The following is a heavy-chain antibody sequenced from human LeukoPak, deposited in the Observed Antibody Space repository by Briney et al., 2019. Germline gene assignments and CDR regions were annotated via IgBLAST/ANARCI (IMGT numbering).Heavy chain of an antibody. CDR2: INPNSSGT. CDR1: GYTFTGYY. J-gene: IGHJ4*02. CDR3: ARASNYYDSSGYPY. V-gene: IGHV1-2*02. D-gene: IGHD3-22*01. Sequence: ASVKVSCKASGYTFTGYYMHWVRQAPGQGLEWMGWINPNSSGTNYAQKFQGRVTMTRDTSISTAYMELSRLRSDDTAVYYCARASNYYDSSGYPYWGQGTLVTVSS.